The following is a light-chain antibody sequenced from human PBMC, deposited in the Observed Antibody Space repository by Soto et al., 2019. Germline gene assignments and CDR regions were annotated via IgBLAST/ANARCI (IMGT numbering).Light chain of an antibody. V-gene: IGLV2-14*01. CDR3: SSYISSSPVV. Sequence: QSVLTQPASVSGFPGQSITISCTGTSSDVGGYNYVSWYQQHPGKAPKLMIYEVRNRPTGVSNRFYGTNSGNTASLTISGVQAEDEDDYYCSSYISSSPVVFGGGTKLTVL. CDR1: SSDVGGYNY. CDR2: EVR. J-gene: IGLJ2*01.